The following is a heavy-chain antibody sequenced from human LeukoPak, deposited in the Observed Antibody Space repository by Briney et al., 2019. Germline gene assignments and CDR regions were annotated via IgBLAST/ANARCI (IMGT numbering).Heavy chain of an antibody. CDR3: TTPPD. CDR2: IKSKSGGGTT. V-gene: IGHV3-15*01. J-gene: IGHJ4*02. CDR1: GFTFGDYA. Sequence: PGRSLRLSCTASGFTFGDYAMSWVRQAPGKGLEWVGRIKSKSGGGTTDYAAPVKGRFTISRDDSKNTLYLQMNSLLIEDTAVYYCTTPPDWGQGTLVTVSS.